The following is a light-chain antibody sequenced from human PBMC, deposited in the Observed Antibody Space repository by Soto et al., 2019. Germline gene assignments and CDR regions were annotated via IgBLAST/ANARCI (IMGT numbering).Light chain of an antibody. J-gene: IGKJ1*01. CDR3: QQYYSTPPT. Sequence: DVVMTQSPDSLAVSLGERATINCKSSQNVLYNSNNKNYLAWYRQKPGQPPELLILCASTRESGVPDRFSGSGSGTDFTLTISSLQAEDVAVYYCQQYYSTPPTFGQGTKVEIK. V-gene: IGKV4-1*01. CDR1: QNVLYNSNNKNY. CDR2: CAS.